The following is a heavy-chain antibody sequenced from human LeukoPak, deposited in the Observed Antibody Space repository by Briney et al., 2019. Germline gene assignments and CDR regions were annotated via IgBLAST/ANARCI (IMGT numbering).Heavy chain of an antibody. CDR1: GYTFTSYN. D-gene: IGHD3-10*01. V-gene: IGHV1-46*01. CDR3: ARDDGSGPKPLDP. J-gene: IGHJ5*02. Sequence: ASVKISCKTSGYTFTSYNLHWVRQAPGQRLEWMGIIKPSGDNTHYAQKFQGRFTMTSDTSKRSVYMELSSLISADTAVYYCARDDGSGPKPLDPWGQGTLVTVSS. CDR2: IKPSGDNT.